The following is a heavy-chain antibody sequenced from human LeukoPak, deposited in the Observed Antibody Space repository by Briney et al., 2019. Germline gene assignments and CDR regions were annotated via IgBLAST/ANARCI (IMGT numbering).Heavy chain of an antibody. CDR3: AKCIVGATPPFDY. Sequence: GGSLRLSCAASGFTFSTYSMNWVRQAPGKGLEWVSSISSSSSYIYYADSAKGRFTISRDNAKKSVYLQMNSLRAEDTAVYYCAKCIVGATPPFDYWGQGTLVTVSS. V-gene: IGHV3-21*04. J-gene: IGHJ4*02. CDR1: GFTFSTYS. CDR2: ISSSSSYI. D-gene: IGHD1-26*01.